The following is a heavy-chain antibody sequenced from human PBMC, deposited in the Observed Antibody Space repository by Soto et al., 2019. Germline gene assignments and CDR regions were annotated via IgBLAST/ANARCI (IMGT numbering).Heavy chain of an antibody. CDR2: VHPRSSNT. V-gene: IGHV5-51*01. D-gene: IGHD3-3*01. CDR1: GYNFTNYG. CDR3: ARHGGIAILGVISFMDL. J-gene: IGHJ6*02. Sequence: GESLKISCEASGYNFTNYGVGWVRQMPGKGLEWMGIVHPRSSNTRYSPSFQGQVIISADKTTNTAFLQWNSLRASDTAIYYCARHGGIAILGVISFMDLWGQGTPVTVSS.